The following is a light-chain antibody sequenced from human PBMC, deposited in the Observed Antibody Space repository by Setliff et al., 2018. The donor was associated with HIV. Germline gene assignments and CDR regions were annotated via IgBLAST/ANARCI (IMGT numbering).Light chain of an antibody. V-gene: IGLV2-18*02. Sequence: LTQPPSVSGSPGQSVTISCAGTSSDVGSYNRVSWYQQPPGTAPKLMIYEVNNRPSGVPDRFSGSKSGNTASLTISGLQAEDEADYYCSSYTSISTYVFGTGTKVTVL. J-gene: IGLJ1*01. CDR1: SSDVGSYNR. CDR3: SSYTSISTYV. CDR2: EVN.